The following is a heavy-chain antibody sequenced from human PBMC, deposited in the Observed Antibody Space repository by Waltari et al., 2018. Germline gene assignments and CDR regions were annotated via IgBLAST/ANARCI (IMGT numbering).Heavy chain of an antibody. CDR3: AKDFAAAGLYYYMDV. V-gene: IGHV3-23*01. Sequence: EVQLLESGGGLVQPGGSLRLSCAASGFTFSRYAMRWIRRAPGKGLEWVSAISGSGGSTYYADSVKGRFTISRDNSKNTLYLQMNSLRAEDTAVYYCAKDFAAAGLYYYMDVWGKGTTVTVSS. CDR1: GFTFSRYA. J-gene: IGHJ6*03. D-gene: IGHD6-13*01. CDR2: ISGSGGST.